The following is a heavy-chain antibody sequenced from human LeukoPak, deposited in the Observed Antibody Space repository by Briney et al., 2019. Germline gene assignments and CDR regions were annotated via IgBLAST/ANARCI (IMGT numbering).Heavy chain of an antibody. CDR3: AKDVLKSRLPNDAFDI. Sequence: GGSLRPACAASGFTFSSYGMHWVHQAPGKGLEWVAVISYDGSNKYYSDSVKGRFTISRDNSKNTLYLQMNSLRAEDTAVYYCAKDVLKSRLPNDAFDIWGQGTMVTVSS. V-gene: IGHV3-30*18. D-gene: IGHD5-18*01. CDR2: ISYDGSNK. CDR1: GFTFSSYG. J-gene: IGHJ3*02.